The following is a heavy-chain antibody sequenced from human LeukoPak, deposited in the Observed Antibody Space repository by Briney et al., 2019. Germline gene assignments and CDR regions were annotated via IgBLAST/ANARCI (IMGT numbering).Heavy chain of an antibody. Sequence: SETLSLTCTASGGSISSYYWSWIRQPPGKGLEWIGYIYYSGSTNYNPSLKSRVTISVDTSKNQFSLKLSSVTAADTAVYYCARDPWYYDILTGYYNGAFDIWGQGTMVTVSS. CDR1: GGSISSYY. J-gene: IGHJ3*02. CDR3: ARDPWYYDILTGYYNGAFDI. CDR2: IYYSGST. V-gene: IGHV4-59*01. D-gene: IGHD3-9*01.